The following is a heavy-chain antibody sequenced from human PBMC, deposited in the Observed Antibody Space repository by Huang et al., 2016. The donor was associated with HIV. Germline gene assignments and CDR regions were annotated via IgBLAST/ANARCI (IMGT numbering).Heavy chain of an antibody. CDR2: IKGEGSST. D-gene: IGHD7-27*01. J-gene: IGHJ2*01. V-gene: IGHV3-74*01. CDR1: GFTFSSYW. Sequence: EVQLVESGGGLVQPGGSLRLSWAAPGFTFSSYWMHWVRQAPGKGLVWVSRIKGEGSSTTSADSVKGRFTISRDNAKNTLYVQVNSLRAEDTAVYYCARGTRLTGLWYFDLWGRGTLVIVSS. CDR3: ARGTRLTGLWYFDL.